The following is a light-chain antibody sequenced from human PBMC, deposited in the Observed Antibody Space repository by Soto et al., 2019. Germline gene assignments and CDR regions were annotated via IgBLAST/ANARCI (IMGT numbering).Light chain of an antibody. J-gene: IGKJ1*01. CDR3: QQYRSPPWT. V-gene: IGKV1-5*03. CDR2: EAS. Sequence: IQMTQSPSTLSASVGDRATLTCRASETINIWLSWYQQKPGQAPNLLISEASSLESGVPPRFSGSGSGTEFTLTISSLQSDDFATYYCQQYRSPPWTFGQGTKVEFK. CDR1: ETINIW.